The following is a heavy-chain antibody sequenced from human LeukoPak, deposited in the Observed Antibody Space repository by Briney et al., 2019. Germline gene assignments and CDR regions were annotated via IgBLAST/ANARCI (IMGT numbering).Heavy chain of an antibody. CDR1: GGTFTSFV. V-gene: IGHV1-69*04. D-gene: IGHD4-11*01. CDR3: ARDRVRLQITYYYYYYMDV. CDR2: ILPSHDII. J-gene: IGHJ6*03. Sequence: SVKVSCKASGGTFTSFVINWVRQAPGQGLEWMGRILPSHDIINYAQKFQGRVSITADKSTSTAYMEVSSLRAEDTAVYYCARDRVRLQITYYYYYYMDVWGKGTTVTVSS.